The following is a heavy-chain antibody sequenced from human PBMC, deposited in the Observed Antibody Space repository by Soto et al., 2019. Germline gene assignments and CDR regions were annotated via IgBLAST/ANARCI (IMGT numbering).Heavy chain of an antibody. CDR3: ARALSSGIVVVPAAKFDP. Sequence: QVQLQESGPGLVKPSQTLSLTCTVSGGSISSGGYYWSWIRQHPGKGLEWIGYIYYSGSTYYNPSLKRRVTISVDTSKNQFSLKLSSVTAADTAVYYCARALSSGIVVVPAAKFDPWGQGTLVTVSS. J-gene: IGHJ5*02. CDR2: IYYSGST. D-gene: IGHD2-2*01. V-gene: IGHV4-31*03. CDR1: GGSISSGGYY.